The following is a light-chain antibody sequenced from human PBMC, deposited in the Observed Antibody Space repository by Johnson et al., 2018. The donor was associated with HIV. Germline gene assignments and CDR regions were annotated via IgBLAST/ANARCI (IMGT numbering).Light chain of an antibody. J-gene: IGLJ1*01. Sequence: QSVLTQPPSVSAAPGQKVTISCSGSSSDMGNYVSWYQQLPGTAPKLLIYENNKRPSGIPDRFSASMSGTSATLDITGLQTGDEGDYYCGAWDSSLGAHYVFGTGTRVTVL. CDR1: SSDMGNY. CDR2: ENN. V-gene: IGLV1-51*02. CDR3: GAWDSSLGAHYV.